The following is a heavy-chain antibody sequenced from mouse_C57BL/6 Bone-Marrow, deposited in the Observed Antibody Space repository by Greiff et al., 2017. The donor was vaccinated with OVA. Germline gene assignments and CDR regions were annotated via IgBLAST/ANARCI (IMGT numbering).Heavy chain of an antibody. Sequence: EVHLVESGGGLVQPKGSLKLSCAASGFSFNTYAMNWVRQAPGKGLEWVARIRSKSNNYATYYADSVKDRFTISRDDSESMLYLQMNNLKTEDTAMYYCVRRGDYDLYWYFDVWGTGTTVTVSS. D-gene: IGHD2-4*01. CDR1: GFSFNTYA. CDR3: VRRGDYDLYWYFDV. V-gene: IGHV10-1*01. CDR2: IRSKSNNYAT. J-gene: IGHJ1*03.